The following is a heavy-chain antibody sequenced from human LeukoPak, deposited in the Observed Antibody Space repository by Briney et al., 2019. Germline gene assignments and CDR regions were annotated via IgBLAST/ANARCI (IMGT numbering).Heavy chain of an antibody. CDR3: AKDANKYDSSGNWRYFDY. J-gene: IGHJ4*02. Sequence: GGSLRLSCAASGFTFDDYTMHWVRQAPGKGLEWVSLITWDGGSTYYADPVKGRFNISRDNSKNSLYLQMNSLRTEDAALYYCAKDANKYDSSGNWRYFDYWGQGTLVTVSS. V-gene: IGHV3-43*01. D-gene: IGHD3-22*01. CDR2: ITWDGGST. CDR1: GFTFDDYT.